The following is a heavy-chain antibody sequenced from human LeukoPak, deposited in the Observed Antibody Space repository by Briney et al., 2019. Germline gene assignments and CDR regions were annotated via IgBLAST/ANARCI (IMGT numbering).Heavy chain of an antibody. V-gene: IGHV3-23*01. D-gene: IGHD2-2*01. CDR3: AKERNRGYCSSTSCLSIDY. CDR2: ISGSGGST. CDR1: GFTFSSYA. J-gene: IGHJ4*02. Sequence: GSLRLSCAASGFTFSSYAMSWVRQAPGKGLEWVSAISGSGGSTYYADSVKGRFTISRDNSKNTLYLQMNSLRAEDTAVYYCAKERNRGYCSSTSCLSIDYWGQGTLSPSPQ.